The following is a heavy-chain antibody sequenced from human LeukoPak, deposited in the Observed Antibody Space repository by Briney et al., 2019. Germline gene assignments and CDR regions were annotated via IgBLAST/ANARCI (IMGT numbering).Heavy chain of an antibody. CDR2: ITGSGGGT. J-gene: IGHJ5*02. Sequence: GGSLRLSRAASGFTFSDYCIMWVRQAPGKGLQWVSSITGSGGGTFYADSVKGRFIISRDNSKNTLYLQLNSLRVEDTAVYYCAKGRAAGAVDWFDAWGQGTLVTVSS. CDR1: GFTFSDYC. D-gene: IGHD6-13*01. CDR3: AKGRAAGAVDWFDA. V-gene: IGHV3-23*01.